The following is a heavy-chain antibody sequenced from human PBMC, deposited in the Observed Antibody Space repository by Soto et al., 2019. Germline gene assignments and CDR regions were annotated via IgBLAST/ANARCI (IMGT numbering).Heavy chain of an antibody. CDR2: ISYSGNT. CDR3: ARQRGCGYYRNYFDY. Sequence: QVQLQESGPGLVKTSQTLSLTCTVSGVSISSGGYYWSWIRQHPGKGLEWIGYISYSGNTYYNPSLKSRVIISVDTSQNQFSLKLSSVTAADTAVYYCARQRGCGYYRNYFDYWGQGTLVTVSS. CDR1: GVSISSGGYY. D-gene: IGHD3-22*01. J-gene: IGHJ4*02. V-gene: IGHV4-31*03.